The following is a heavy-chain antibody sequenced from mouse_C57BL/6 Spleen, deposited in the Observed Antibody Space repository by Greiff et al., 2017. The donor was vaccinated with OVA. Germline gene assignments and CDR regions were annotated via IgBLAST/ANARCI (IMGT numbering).Heavy chain of an antibody. V-gene: IGHV14-3*01. CDR2: IDPANGNT. CDR1: GFNIKNTY. D-gene: IGHD3-3*01. Sequence: EVQRVESVAELVRPGASVKLSCTASGFNIKNTYMHWVKQRPEQGLEWIGRIDPANGNTKYAPKFQGKATITADTSSNTAYLQLSSLTSEDTAIYYCARGGRGVYYAMDYWGQGTSVTVSS. CDR3: ARGGRGVYYAMDY. J-gene: IGHJ4*01.